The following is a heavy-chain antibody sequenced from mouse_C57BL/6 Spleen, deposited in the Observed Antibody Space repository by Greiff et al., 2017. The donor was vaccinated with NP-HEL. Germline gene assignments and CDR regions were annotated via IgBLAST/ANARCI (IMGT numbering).Heavy chain of an antibody. V-gene: IGHV1-52*01. Sequence: QVQLQQPGAELVRPGSSVKLSCKASGYTFTSYWMHWVKQRPIQGLEWIGNIDPSDSETHYNQKFKDKATLTVDKSSSTAYMQLSSLTSEDSAVYYCARLGPFWDLYYFDYWGQGTTLTVSS. J-gene: IGHJ2*01. CDR2: IDPSDSET. CDR3: ARLGPFWDLYYFDY. CDR1: GYTFTSYW. D-gene: IGHD4-1*01.